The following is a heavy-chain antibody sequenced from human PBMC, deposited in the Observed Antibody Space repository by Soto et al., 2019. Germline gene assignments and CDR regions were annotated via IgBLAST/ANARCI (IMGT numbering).Heavy chain of an antibody. D-gene: IGHD4-17*01. CDR1: GSTFSDYS. CDR2: ISYDGTIK. Sequence: QVQLVESGGGVVQPGRSLRLSCAASGSTFSDYSMHWVRQAPGKGPEWVAVISYDGTIKYYVDSVKGRFTISRDNSKNTLYLQMNSLRAEDTAVYYCTYGGNPSVDYWGQGTLVTVSS. V-gene: IGHV3-30*03. CDR3: TYGGNPSVDY. J-gene: IGHJ4*02.